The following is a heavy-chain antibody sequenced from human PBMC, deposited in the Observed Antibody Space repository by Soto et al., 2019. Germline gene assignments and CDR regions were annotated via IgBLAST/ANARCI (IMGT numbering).Heavy chain of an antibody. CDR2: ISSSSNYI. CDR1: GFTFSSYS. D-gene: IGHD1-26*01. V-gene: IGHV3-21*01. Sequence: EMQLVESGGGLVKPGGSLRLSCAASGFTFSSYSMNWVRQAPGKGLEWVSPISSSSNYIYYADSVKGRFTISRDNAKNSLYLQMNSLRAEDTAVYYCARDLVGATIWGQGTLVTVSS. J-gene: IGHJ4*02. CDR3: ARDLVGATI.